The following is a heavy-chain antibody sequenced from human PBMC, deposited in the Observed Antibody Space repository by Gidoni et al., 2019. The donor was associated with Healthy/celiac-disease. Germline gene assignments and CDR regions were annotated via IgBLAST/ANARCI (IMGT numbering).Heavy chain of an antibody. CDR1: GFTFSSYA. V-gene: IGHV3-30*04. CDR3: ARGEPDYDFWSGYFDRDDY. Sequence: QVQLVESGGGVVQPGRSLRLSCAASGFTFSSYAMHWVRQAPGKGLEWVAVISYDGSNKYYADSVKGRFTISRDNSKNTLYLQMNSLRAEDTAVYYCARGEPDYDFWSGYFDRDDYWGQGTLVTVSS. D-gene: IGHD3-3*01. CDR2: ISYDGSNK. J-gene: IGHJ4*02.